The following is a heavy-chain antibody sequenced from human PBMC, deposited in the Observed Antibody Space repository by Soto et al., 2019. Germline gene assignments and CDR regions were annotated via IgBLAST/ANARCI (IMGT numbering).Heavy chain of an antibody. D-gene: IGHD6-19*01. Sequence: SETLSLTCAVYGGSFSGYYWSWIRQPPGKGLEWIGEINHSGSTNYNPSLKSRVTISVDTSKNQFSLKLSSVTAADTAVYYCARSSGWHNWFDPWGQGTLVTVSS. CDR3: ARSSGWHNWFDP. CDR1: GGSFSGYY. CDR2: INHSGST. J-gene: IGHJ5*02. V-gene: IGHV4-34*01.